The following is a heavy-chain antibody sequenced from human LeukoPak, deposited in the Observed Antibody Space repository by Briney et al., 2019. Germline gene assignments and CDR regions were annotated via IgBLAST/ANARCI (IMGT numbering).Heavy chain of an antibody. J-gene: IGHJ4*02. D-gene: IGHD3-3*01. CDR1: GYTFTSYG. Sequence: ASVKVSCKASGYTFTSYGISWVRQAPGQGLEWMGWISAYNGNTNYAQKLQGRVTMTTDTSTSTAYMELRSLRSDDTAVYYCARANNDFWCGYPIDYWGQGTLVTVSS. V-gene: IGHV1-18*01. CDR2: ISAYNGNT. CDR3: ARANNDFWCGYPIDY.